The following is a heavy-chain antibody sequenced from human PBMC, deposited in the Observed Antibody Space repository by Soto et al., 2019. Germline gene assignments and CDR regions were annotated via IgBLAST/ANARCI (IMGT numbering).Heavy chain of an antibody. V-gene: IGHV1-69*01. Sequence: QVQLVQSGAEVKKPGSSVKVSCKTSGVSFNNNGIGWVRQAPGHGLEWMGGVSPPFRTSNYARKFQARISSTADASTGTVNMELSSLTSEDTAQYYCARVLYYGSGSYSPYGMDVWGQGTTVTVSS. CDR3: ARVLYYGSGSYSPYGMDV. CDR2: VSPPFRTS. CDR1: GVSFNNNG. D-gene: IGHD3-10*01. J-gene: IGHJ6*02.